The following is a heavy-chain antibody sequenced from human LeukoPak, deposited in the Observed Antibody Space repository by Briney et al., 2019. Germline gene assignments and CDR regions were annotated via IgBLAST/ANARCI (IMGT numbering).Heavy chain of an antibody. CDR2: IYYSGRT. CDR1: GGSISSSSYY. CDR3: ARRSANYSSGSYYLDY. D-gene: IGHD3-10*01. Sequence: SETLSLTCTVSGGSISSSSYYWGWIRQPPGKGLEWIGSIYYSGRTYYNPSLKSRVTISIDTSKNQFSLKLSAVTAADTAVYYCARRSANYSSGSYYLDYWGQGTLVTVSS. J-gene: IGHJ4*02. V-gene: IGHV4-39*01.